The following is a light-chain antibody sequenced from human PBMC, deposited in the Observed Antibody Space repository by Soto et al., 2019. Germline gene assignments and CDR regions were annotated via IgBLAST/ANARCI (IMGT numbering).Light chain of an antibody. CDR1: QSVSSNY. CDR3: QQYATSPRT. Sequence: EIVLSQSPGTLSLSPGERATLSCRASQSVSSNYLAWYQQRPGQAPRLLIYDASSRATGIADRFSGSGSGTDFTLTISRLEPEDFAVFYCQQYATSPRTFGQGTKVDVK. V-gene: IGKV3-20*01. J-gene: IGKJ1*01. CDR2: DAS.